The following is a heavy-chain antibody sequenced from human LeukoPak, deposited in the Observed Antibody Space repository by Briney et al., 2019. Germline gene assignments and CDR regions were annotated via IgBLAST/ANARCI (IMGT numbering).Heavy chain of an antibody. V-gene: IGHV1-18*01. D-gene: IGHD3-22*01. CDR3: ATSYHYDSSGYPNYFDY. CDR1: GYTFTSYG. CDR2: ISAYNGNT. J-gene: IGHJ4*02. Sequence: SVKVSCKASGYTFTSYGISWVRQAPGQGLEWMGWISAYNGNTGYAQKLQGRVTMTTDTSTNTAYMELRSLRSDDTAVYYCATSYHYDSSGYPNYFDYWGQGTLVTVSS.